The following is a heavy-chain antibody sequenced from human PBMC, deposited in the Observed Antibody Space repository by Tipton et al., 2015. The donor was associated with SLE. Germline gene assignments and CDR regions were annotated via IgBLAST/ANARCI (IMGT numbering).Heavy chain of an antibody. CDR2: IYHSGST. CDR1: GGSISSRTYY. J-gene: IGHJ5*02. V-gene: IGHV4-39*07. D-gene: IGHD1-26*01. CDR3: ARPLGSYWFDP. Sequence: TLSLTCTVSGGSISSRTYYWGWIRQPPGKGLEWIGSIYHSGSTYYNPSLKSRVTISLDTSKNQFSLKLSSVTAADTAVYYCARPLGSYWFDPWGQGTLVTVSS.